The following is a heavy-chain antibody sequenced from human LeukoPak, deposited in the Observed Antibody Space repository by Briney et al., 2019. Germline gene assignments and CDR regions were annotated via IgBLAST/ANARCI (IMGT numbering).Heavy chain of an antibody. Sequence: GGSLRLSCAASGFTFSSYAMSWVRQAPGKGLEWVSAISGSGGSTYYADSVKGRFTISRDNSKNTLYLQMNSLRAEDTALYYCAKASTGSYYYGMDVWGQGTTATVSS. CDR1: GFTFSSYA. J-gene: IGHJ6*02. D-gene: IGHD4-17*01. CDR2: ISGSGGST. CDR3: AKASTGSYYYGMDV. V-gene: IGHV3-23*01.